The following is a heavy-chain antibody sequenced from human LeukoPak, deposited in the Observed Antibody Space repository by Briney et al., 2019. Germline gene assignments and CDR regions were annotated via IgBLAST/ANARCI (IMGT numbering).Heavy chain of an antibody. V-gene: IGHV3-30*02. D-gene: IGHD5-18*01. CDR3: AKEPRGYSFSFDI. CDR1: GFTFNTYG. Sequence: GGSLRLSCAASGFTFNTYGMLWVRQAPGKGLEWVAFIRNDGSNKFYADSVKGRFTISRDNSRNTLYLQMNSLRAEDTAVYYCAKEPRGYSFSFDIWGQGTMVTVSS. J-gene: IGHJ3*02. CDR2: IRNDGSNK.